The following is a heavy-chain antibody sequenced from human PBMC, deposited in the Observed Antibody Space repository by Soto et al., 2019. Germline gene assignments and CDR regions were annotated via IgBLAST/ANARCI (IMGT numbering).Heavy chain of an antibody. CDR3: AKDTSSGLSY. D-gene: IGHD6-19*01. Sequence: QVQLVESGGGVVQPGRSLRLSCAASGFTFSSYGMHWVRQAPGKGLEWVAVISYDGSNKYYADSVKGRFTISRDNSKNTLYLQMNSLRAEDTAVHYCAKDTSSGLSYWGQGTLVTVSS. CDR1: GFTFSSYG. V-gene: IGHV3-30*18. J-gene: IGHJ4*02. CDR2: ISYDGSNK.